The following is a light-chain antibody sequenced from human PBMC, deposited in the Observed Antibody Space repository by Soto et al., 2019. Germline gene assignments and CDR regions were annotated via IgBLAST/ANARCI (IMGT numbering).Light chain of an antibody. CDR1: QTISSW. V-gene: IGKV1-5*03. CDR2: KAS. CDR3: QHYNSYSEA. Sequence: DIQMTQSPSTLSGSVGDRVTITCRAIQTISSWLAWYQHKPGKAPKLLIYKASTLKSGVPSRFSGSGSGTEFTLTISSLQPDDFATYYCQHYNSYSEAFGQGTKVDIK. J-gene: IGKJ1*01.